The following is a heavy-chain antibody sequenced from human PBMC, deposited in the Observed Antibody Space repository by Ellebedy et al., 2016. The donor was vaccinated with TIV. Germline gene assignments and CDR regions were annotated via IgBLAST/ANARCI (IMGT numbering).Heavy chain of an antibody. V-gene: IGHV3-7*01. CDR2: IYQDGSAQ. CDR3: ARRGSYGDYAVQVNSWFDR. D-gene: IGHD4-17*01. CDR1: GFSVSGHF. Sequence: GGSLRLSCAVSGFSVSGHFMSWVRQAPGKGLEWVANIYQDGSAQYYVDSVKGRFTISRDNAKNSLFLQMNSLRVEDTAVYYCARRGSYGDYAVQVNSWFDRWGRGTLVTVAS. J-gene: IGHJ5*02.